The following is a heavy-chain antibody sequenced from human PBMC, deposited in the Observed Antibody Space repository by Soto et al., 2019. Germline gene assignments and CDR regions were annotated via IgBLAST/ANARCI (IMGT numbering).Heavy chain of an antibody. CDR2: ISGSGGST. D-gene: IGHD6-13*01. J-gene: IGHJ6*02. V-gene: IGHV3-23*01. CDR3: AKDNHPRIRLPFAGYHYYGMDV. CDR1: GFTFSSYA. Sequence: GGSLRLSCAASGFTFSSYAMSWVRQAPGKGLEWVSAISGSGGSTYYADSVKGRFTISRDNSKNTLYLQMNSLRAEDTAVYYCAKDNHPRIRLPFAGYHYYGMDVWGQGTTVTV.